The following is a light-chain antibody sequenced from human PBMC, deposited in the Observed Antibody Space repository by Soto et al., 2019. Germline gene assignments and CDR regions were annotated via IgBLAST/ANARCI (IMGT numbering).Light chain of an antibody. CDR2: DVT. V-gene: IGLV2-11*01. Sequence: QSALTQPRSVSGSPGQSVTISCTGTSSDVGDYDYVSWYQQHPGKAPKLMIYDVTQRPSGVPDRFSGSKSGNTASLTISGLQAEDEADYHCCSYAGSYSWVFGGGTQLTVL. CDR3: CSYAGSYSWV. J-gene: IGLJ3*02. CDR1: SSDVGDYDY.